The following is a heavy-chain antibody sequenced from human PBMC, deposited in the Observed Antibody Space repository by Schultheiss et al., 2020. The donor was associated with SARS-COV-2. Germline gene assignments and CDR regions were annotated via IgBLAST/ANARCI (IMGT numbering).Heavy chain of an antibody. CDR1: GFSLSTSGVG. Sequence: SGPTLVKPTQTLTLTCTFSGFSLSTSGVGVGWIRQPPGKALEWLARIDWDDDKFYSTSLKTRLTISKDTSKNQVVLTMTNMDPVDTATYYCARNSGSYPESAFDIWGQGTMVTVSS. CDR3: ARNSGSYPESAFDI. CDR2: IDWDDDK. D-gene: IGHD1-26*01. J-gene: IGHJ3*02. V-gene: IGHV2-70*04.